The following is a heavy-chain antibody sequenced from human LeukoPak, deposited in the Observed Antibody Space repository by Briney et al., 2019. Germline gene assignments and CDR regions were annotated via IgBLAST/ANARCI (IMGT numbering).Heavy chain of an antibody. CDR3: ARSSFGFPIDY. D-gene: IGHD3-16*01. CDR1: GFTLSTYW. CDR2: INQDASEK. J-gene: IGHJ4*02. V-gene: IGHV3-7*01. Sequence: GGSLRLSCAASGFTLSTYWMNWVRQAPGKALEWVANINQDASEKYYVDSVKGRFTISRDNAKNSLYLQMNSLRAGDTGVYYCARSSFGFPIDYWGQGALVTVSS.